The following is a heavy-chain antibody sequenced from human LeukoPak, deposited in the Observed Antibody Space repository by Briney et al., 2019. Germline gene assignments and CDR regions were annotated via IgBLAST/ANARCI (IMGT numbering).Heavy chain of an antibody. CDR3: ASAPGSDLGL. J-gene: IGHJ4*02. CDR2: IYYRGGT. CDR1: VGSISSDY. V-gene: IGHV4-59*12. Sequence: PSETLSLTCTVSVGSISSDYWSWIRQPPGKGLEWIGYIYYRGGTNYNPSLKSRVTISVDKSKNQFSLKLSSVTAADTAVYYCASAPGSDLGLRGQGTLVTVSS. D-gene: IGHD1-26*01.